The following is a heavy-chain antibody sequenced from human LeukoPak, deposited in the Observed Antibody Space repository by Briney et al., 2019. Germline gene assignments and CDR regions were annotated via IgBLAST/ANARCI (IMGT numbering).Heavy chain of an antibody. J-gene: IGHJ3*02. Sequence: GGSLRLSCAASGFTFSGSAMHWVRQASGKGLEWVGRIRSKSNNYATAYAASVTGRFTISRDDSKNTAYLQMNSLKTDDTAVYYCTRRVPASVWGLDAFDIWGQGTTITVSS. D-gene: IGHD3-16*01. CDR2: IRSKSNNYAT. CDR1: GFTFSGSA. V-gene: IGHV3-73*01. CDR3: TRRVPASVWGLDAFDI.